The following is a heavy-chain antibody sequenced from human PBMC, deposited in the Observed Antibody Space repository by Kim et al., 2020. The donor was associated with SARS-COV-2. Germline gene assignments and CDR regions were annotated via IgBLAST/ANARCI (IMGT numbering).Heavy chain of an antibody. V-gene: IGHV4-59*01. CDR2: GST. Sequence: GSTTYNPSLQSRVTISIDTSRNQFSLKLNSVTAADTAIYYCTRVWSGLDYWGQGSLVSVSS. J-gene: IGHJ4*02. CDR3: TRVWSGLDY. D-gene: IGHD3-3*01.